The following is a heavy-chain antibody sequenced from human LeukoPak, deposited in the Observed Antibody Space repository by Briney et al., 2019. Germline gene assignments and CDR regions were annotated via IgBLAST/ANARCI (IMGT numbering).Heavy chain of an antibody. CDR2: IIPIFGTA. CDR3: AGGAVPYYYYYMDV. D-gene: IGHD1-26*01. CDR1: GGTFSSYA. J-gene: IGHJ6*03. V-gene: IGHV1-69*06. Sequence: ASVKVSCKASGGTFSSYAISWVRQAPGQGLEWMGGIIPIFGTANYAQKFQGRVTITADKSTSTAYMELSSLRSEDTAVYYCAGGAVPYYYYYMDVWGKGTTVTVSS.